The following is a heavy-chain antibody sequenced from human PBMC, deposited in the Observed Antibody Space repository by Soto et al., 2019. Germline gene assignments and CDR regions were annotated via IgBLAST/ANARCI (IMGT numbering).Heavy chain of an antibody. J-gene: IGHJ6*02. D-gene: IGHD1-1*01. CDR3: GRAGRYRYAMDV. CDR2: IYHSGTT. Sequence: QVQLQESGPGLVKPSETLSLTCTVSGGSLSPYYWIWIRQPPGKGLDWIGYIYHSGTTNYNPSLKSRVSISVAKSENQFSLKLSSVTAAAMAVYYCGRAGRYRYAMDVWGQGTTVSVSS. V-gene: IGHV4-59*01. CDR1: GGSLSPYY.